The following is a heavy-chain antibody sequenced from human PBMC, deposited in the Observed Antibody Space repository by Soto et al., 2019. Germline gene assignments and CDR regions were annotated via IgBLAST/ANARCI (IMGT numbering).Heavy chain of an antibody. V-gene: IGHV4-61*01. CDR3: ARARYDSSGYYYFDY. Sequence: PSETLSLTCIVSGDSVTSGSYYWTWLRQPPGKGLEWIGYIYYSGSSNYNPSLKSRVTIPLDTSKNQFSLRLRSVTAADTAVYYCARARYDSSGYYYFDYWGQGTLVTVSS. CDR2: IYYSGSS. J-gene: IGHJ4*02. D-gene: IGHD3-22*01. CDR1: GDSVTSGSYY.